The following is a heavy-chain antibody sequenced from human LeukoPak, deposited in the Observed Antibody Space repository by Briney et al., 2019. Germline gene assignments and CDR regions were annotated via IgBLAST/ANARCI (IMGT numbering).Heavy chain of an antibody. V-gene: IGHV3-48*04. CDR3: AIPPLSGTGSSRPLAEMDV. CDR2: ISHTGSTM. CDR1: GFSFSSYS. D-gene: IGHD3-10*01. J-gene: IGHJ6*02. Sequence: GGSLRLSSAASGFSFSSYSMNWVRLAPGKGLEWESCISHTGSTMSYADSVKGRFTISRDNARNSLYLQMNSLRAEDTAVYYCAIPPLSGTGSSRPLAEMDVWGQGTTVTVSS.